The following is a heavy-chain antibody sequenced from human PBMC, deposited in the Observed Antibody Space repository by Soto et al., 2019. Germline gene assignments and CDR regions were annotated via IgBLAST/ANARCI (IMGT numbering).Heavy chain of an antibody. CDR3: TRPQSSGWYDF. Sequence: EVQLVQSGAEVKKPGESLKISCKGSGYSFITHWIAWVRQMPGEGLQWMGIINPADSDIRYSPSFQGQVTISVDKSINTADLQWSSLKASATATYYCTRPQSSGWYDFWGQGTLVTVSS. CDR1: GYSFITHW. D-gene: IGHD3-22*01. V-gene: IGHV5-51*03. CDR2: INPADSDI. J-gene: IGHJ5*01.